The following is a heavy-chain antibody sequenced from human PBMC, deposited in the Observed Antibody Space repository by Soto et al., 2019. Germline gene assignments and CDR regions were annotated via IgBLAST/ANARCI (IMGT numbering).Heavy chain of an antibody. V-gene: IGHV4-4*02. J-gene: IGHJ4*02. Sequence: QVQLQESGPGVVKPSGNLSITCAVSGGSVSSDYWWSWVRLPPGKGLEWIGEIYHSGRTNYNPSLNTRVTISLDKSKNQLTLILTSVTAADTAVYYCARDRPSYGRNFDYWGQGTLVTVSA. CDR3: ARDRPSYGRNFDY. D-gene: IGHD1-26*01. CDR1: GGSVSSDYW. CDR2: IYHSGRT.